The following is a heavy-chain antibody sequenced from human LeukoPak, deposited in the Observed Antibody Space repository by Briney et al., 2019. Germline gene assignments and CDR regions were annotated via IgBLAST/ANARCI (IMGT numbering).Heavy chain of an antibody. J-gene: IGHJ3*02. D-gene: IGHD1-26*01. CDR3: AKRQDSGSYYAAFDI. Sequence: QPGGSLRLSCAASGFTFSSYAMSWVRQAPGKGLERVSAISGGGGSTYYAASVKGRFSISRDNSKNTLYLQTNSLRAEDTAVYYCAKRQDSGSYYAAFDIWGQGTTVTVSS. CDR1: GFTFSSYA. CDR2: ISGGGGST. V-gene: IGHV3-23*01.